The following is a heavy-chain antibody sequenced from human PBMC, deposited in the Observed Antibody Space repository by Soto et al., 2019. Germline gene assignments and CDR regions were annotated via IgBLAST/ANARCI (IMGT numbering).Heavy chain of an antibody. J-gene: IGHJ3*02. CDR2: IYHSGIA. CDR3: ARVPGVVVSADDAFDI. D-gene: IGHD2-21*02. V-gene: IGHV4-4*02. CDR1: GGSVSSSNW. Sequence: QVQLQESGPGLVKPSGTLSLTCAVSGGSVSSSNWWSWVRQSPGKGLEWMGEIYHSGIAHYNPSLMNRATISLDKSKNQFPLRLTSVTAADTAVYYCARVPGVVVSADDAFDIWGPGTRVIVSS.